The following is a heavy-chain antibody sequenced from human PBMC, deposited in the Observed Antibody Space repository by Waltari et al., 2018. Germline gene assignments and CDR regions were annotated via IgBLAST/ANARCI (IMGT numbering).Heavy chain of an antibody. D-gene: IGHD2-21*01. CDR3: ATHYYCGGDCYPGNDAFDI. Sequence: QVQLVQSGAEVKKPGASVKVSCKASGYTFTSYDINWVRQAPGQGLEWMGWLNPNRGNTGDAQKFQGRVTMTRNTSISTAYMELSSLRSEDTAVYYCATHYYCGGDCYPGNDAFDIWGQGTMVTVSS. CDR2: LNPNRGNT. CDR1: GYTFTSYD. V-gene: IGHV1-8*01. J-gene: IGHJ3*02.